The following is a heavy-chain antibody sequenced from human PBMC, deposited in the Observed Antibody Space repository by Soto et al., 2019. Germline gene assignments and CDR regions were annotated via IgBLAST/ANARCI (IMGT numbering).Heavy chain of an antibody. J-gene: IGHJ6*02. D-gene: IGHD6-6*01. CDR2: IYYSGST. V-gene: IGHV4-39*01. Sequence: LSLTCTVSGGSISSSSYYWGWIRQPPGKGLEWIGSIYYSGSTYYNPSLKSRVTISVDTSKNQFSLKLSSVTAADTAVYYCARHIAAPGGYYYYGMDVWGQGTTVTVSS. CDR1: GGSISSSSYY. CDR3: ARHIAAPGGYYYYGMDV.